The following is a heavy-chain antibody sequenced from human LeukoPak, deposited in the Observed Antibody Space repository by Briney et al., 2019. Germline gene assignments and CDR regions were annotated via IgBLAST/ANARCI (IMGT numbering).Heavy chain of an antibody. D-gene: IGHD6-19*01. J-gene: IGHJ4*02. CDR1: GFTFRNSW. CDR3: ATSSDWAFDH. CDR2: IRPDGGQK. Sequence: GGPLRLSCAASGFTFRNSWMTWVRQAPGKGLEWVANIRPDGGQKQYADSLEGRITISRDNVRNSLFLQLNSLRTEDTAVYFCATSSDWAFDHWGQGTLVTVSS. V-gene: IGHV3-7*01.